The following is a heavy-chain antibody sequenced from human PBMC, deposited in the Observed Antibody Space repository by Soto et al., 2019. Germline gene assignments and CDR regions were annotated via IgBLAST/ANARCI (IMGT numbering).Heavy chain of an antibody. CDR2: INQDGSEK. Sequence: EEQLVESGGALVLPGESLRLSCAASGFTFTSYWMSWVRQAPGKGLEWVAIINQDGSEKNSVASVKGRFTISRDNAKTSVYLEMTCLRVEDTAVYYCARHQRGGSYGMDVWGQGTTVTVS. J-gene: IGHJ6*02. CDR1: GFTFTSYW. CDR3: ARHQRGGSYGMDV. D-gene: IGHD3-10*01. V-gene: IGHV3-7*01.